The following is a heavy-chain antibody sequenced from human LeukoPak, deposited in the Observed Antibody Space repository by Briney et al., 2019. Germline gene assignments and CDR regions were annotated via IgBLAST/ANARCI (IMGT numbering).Heavy chain of an antibody. Sequence: PSETLSLTCTVSGGSISNYYWSWIRQPPGKGLEWLGYISYSASSNYNPSLKSRVTISVDTSKNQFSLKLSSVTAADTAVYYCAASGVGGYYFDYWGQGTLVTVSS. D-gene: IGHD3-16*01. CDR2: ISYSASS. J-gene: IGHJ4*02. V-gene: IGHV4-59*12. CDR3: AASGVGGYYFDY. CDR1: GGSISNYY.